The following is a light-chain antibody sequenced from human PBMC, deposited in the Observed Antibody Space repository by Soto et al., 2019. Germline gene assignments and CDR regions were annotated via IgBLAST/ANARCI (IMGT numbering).Light chain of an antibody. CDR3: TSFTTTNIWV. Sequence: QSALTQPASVSGSPGQSITVSCTGTSSDVGGSDHVNWYQQHPGKAPKLMIFDVSNRPSGVSTRFSGSKSGNAASLTISGLQAEDEADYYCTSFTTTNIWVFGGGTKLTVL. V-gene: IGLV2-14*03. J-gene: IGLJ3*02. CDR1: SSDVGGSDH. CDR2: DVS.